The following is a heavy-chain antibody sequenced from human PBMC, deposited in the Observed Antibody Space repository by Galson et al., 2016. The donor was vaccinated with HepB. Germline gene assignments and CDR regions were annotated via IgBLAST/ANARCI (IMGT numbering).Heavy chain of an antibody. CDR2: ISYDGSNT. CDR3: AKDLGVGTTWVAFDC. Sequence: SLRLSCAASEFMFRTFAMHWVRQAPGKGLEWVALISYDGSNTYYADSVKGRFTISRDNSKHMLYLHMNSLRGEDTAVYYCAKDLGVGTTWVAFDCWGQGALVTVSS. D-gene: IGHD3-3*01. J-gene: IGHJ4*02. V-gene: IGHV3-30*18. CDR1: EFMFRTFA.